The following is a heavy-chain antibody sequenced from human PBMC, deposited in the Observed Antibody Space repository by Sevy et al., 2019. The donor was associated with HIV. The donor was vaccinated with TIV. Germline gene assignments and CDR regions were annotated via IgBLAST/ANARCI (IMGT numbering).Heavy chain of an antibody. V-gene: IGHV3-7*01. J-gene: IGHJ4*02. CDR3: ARRYFDL. CDR1: GFSFTDFW. CDR2: INQDGSEM. Sequence: GGSLRLSCKASGFSFTDFWMQWVRQVPGKGPEWVANINQDGSEMYYVDSVKGRFTISRDNAERALYLQMHGLRAEDAATYFCARRYFDLWGQGTVVTVSS.